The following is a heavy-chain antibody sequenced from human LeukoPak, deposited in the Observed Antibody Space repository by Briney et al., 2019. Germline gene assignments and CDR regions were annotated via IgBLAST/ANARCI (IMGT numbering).Heavy chain of an antibody. CDR3: AKDMGSRATNLDY. Sequence: GGSLRLSCTASGFTFSNYAISWVRQAPGKGLEWVSSVSSIGISSYYADSVKGRFTISRDNSQNTLYLQMNSLRAEDTAIYYCAKDMGSRATNLDYWGQGTLVTVSS. D-gene: IGHD1-26*01. CDR1: GFTFSNYA. J-gene: IGHJ4*02. CDR2: VSSIGISS. V-gene: IGHV3-23*01.